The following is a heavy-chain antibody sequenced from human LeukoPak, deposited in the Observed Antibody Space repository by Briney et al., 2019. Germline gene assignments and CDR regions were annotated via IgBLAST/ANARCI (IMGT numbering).Heavy chain of an antibody. CDR2: ISGTGGAT. CDR1: GLIFGNYA. V-gene: IGHV3-23*01. CDR3: VKDPRDTYGTNWFVS. D-gene: IGHD2-21*01. J-gene: IGHJ5*01. Sequence: GGSLRLSCVASGLIFGNYAMSWVRQAPGRGLQWVSQISGTGGATWYAGFVRDRFTISRDNSKKTLYLQMSGLRVEDTAMYYCVKDPRDTYGTNWFVSWGQGTLLIVSS.